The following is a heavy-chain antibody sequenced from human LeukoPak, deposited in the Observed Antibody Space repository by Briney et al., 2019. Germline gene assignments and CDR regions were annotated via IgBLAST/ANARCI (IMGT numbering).Heavy chain of an antibody. J-gene: IGHJ3*02. V-gene: IGHV3-74*01. CDR1: GFTFSSYW. D-gene: IGHD2-15*01. CDR3: ARVSRVVVVAGRAFDI. CDR2: INSDGSST. Sequence: PGGSLRLSCAASGFTFSSYWMHWVRQAPGKGLVWVSRINSDGSSTSYADSVKGRFTISRDNAKNTLYLQMNSLRAEDTAVYYCARVSRVVVVAGRAFDIWGQGTMVTVSS.